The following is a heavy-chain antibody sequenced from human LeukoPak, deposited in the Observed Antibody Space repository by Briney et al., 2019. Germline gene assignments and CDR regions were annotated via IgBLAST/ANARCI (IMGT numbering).Heavy chain of an antibody. V-gene: IGHV3-21*01. CDR3: ARDLGGSGTYSDY. Sequence: GRSLRLSCAASGFTFRSYSMNWVRQAPGKGLEWVSSISSSGTYIYYADSLKGRFTISRDNAKNSLYLQMNSLRAEDTAVYYCARDLGGSGTYSDYWGQGTLVTVSS. D-gene: IGHD3-10*01. J-gene: IGHJ4*02. CDR2: ISSSGTYI. CDR1: GFTFRSYS.